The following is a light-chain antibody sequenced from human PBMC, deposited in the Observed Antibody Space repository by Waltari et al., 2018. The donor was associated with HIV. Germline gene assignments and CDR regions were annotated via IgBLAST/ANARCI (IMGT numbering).Light chain of an antibody. CDR1: SSNIGSKY. CDR3: AAWDDSLSVVYV. V-gene: IGLV1-47*01. CDR2: RNN. J-gene: IGLJ1*01. Sequence: QSVLTQPPSASGTPGQRVTISCSGSSSNIGSKYVYWYQQLPGTTHKLLIYRNNPRPSGFPDRFSGSKSGTSASLAISGLRSEDEADYYCAAWDDSLSVVYVFGTGTKVTVL.